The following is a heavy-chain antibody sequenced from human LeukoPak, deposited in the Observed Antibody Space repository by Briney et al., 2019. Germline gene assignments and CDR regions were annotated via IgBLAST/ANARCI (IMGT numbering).Heavy chain of an antibody. CDR1: GFTFSSYA. D-gene: IGHD6-19*01. J-gene: IGHJ4*02. Sequence: PGGSLRLSCAASGFTFSSYAMHWVRQAPGKGLEWVAAILHDGSNKYYADSVKGRFTISRDNSKNTLYLQMSSPRVEDTAVYYCARLYSSGWYFGYWGQGTLVTVSS. CDR3: ARLYSSGWYFGY. CDR2: ILHDGSNK. V-gene: IGHV3-30-3*01.